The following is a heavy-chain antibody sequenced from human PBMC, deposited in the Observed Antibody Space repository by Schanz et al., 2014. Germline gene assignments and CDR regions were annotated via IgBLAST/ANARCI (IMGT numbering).Heavy chain of an antibody. CDR1: GFTFRGHA. Sequence: QVQLVESGGGVVQPGTSLRLSCAASGFTFRGHAMHWVRQAPGQGLEKVAVTSTDGTKTYYAASVRGRFTISRDNSKNTVYLQMNSLRAEDTAVYYCAKGSMAARPLLPPDYYFYGTDIWGQGTTVTVSS. CDR3: AKGSMAARPLLPPDYYFYGTDI. V-gene: IGHV3-30*04. CDR2: TSTDGTKT. D-gene: IGHD6-6*01. J-gene: IGHJ6*02.